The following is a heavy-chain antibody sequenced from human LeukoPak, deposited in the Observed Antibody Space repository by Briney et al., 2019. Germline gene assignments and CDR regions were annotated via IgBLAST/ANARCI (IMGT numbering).Heavy chain of an antibody. D-gene: IGHD6-6*01. CDR3: ARHPFAAHHRVDY. CDR2: MSYGGST. Sequence: KPSETLSLTCTVSGVSISSNSYYWGWIRQPPGKELEWVGSMSYGGSTYYNPSLKSRVTMSVDTSKNQFSLKLTSVTAADTAVYHCARHPFAAHHRVDYWGQGTPVTVSS. J-gene: IGHJ4*02. CDR1: GVSISSNSYY. V-gene: IGHV4-39*01.